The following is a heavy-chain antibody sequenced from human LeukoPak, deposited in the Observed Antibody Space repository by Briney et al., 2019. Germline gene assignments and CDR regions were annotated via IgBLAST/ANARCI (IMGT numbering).Heavy chain of an antibody. CDR1: GFTFSGYN. CDR3: AREGDGGNSGFAY. Sequence: PGGSLRLSCAVSGFTFSGYNMNWVRQAPGKGLEWIAYISSTSVIYYADSLKGRFTISRDNAKNSLYLQMNSLRVDDTAAYYCAREGDGGNSGFAYWGQGTLVTVSS. V-gene: IGHV3-48*01. D-gene: IGHD4-23*01. J-gene: IGHJ4*02. CDR2: ISSTSVI.